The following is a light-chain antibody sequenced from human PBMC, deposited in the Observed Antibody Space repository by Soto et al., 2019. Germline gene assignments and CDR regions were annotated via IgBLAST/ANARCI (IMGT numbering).Light chain of an antibody. Sequence: EIVLTQSPGTLSLSPGERATLSCRASQTVGATYLAWYQQRPGQAPRLLIYGASSRATGIPDRFSGSGSGTDFTLTISRLAPEDFAVYYCQQCADSPLTFGQGTRLEIK. J-gene: IGKJ5*01. CDR3: QQCADSPLT. CDR2: GAS. V-gene: IGKV3-20*01. CDR1: QTVGATY.